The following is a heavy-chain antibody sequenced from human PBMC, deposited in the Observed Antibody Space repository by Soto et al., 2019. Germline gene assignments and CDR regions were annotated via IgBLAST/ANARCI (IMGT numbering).Heavy chain of an antibody. J-gene: IGHJ4*02. D-gene: IGHD6-6*01. CDR3: AREYSRSLQYFDY. CDR2: IYYSGST. Sequence: QVQLQESGPGLVKPSQTLSLTCTVSGGSISSGGYYWSWIRQHPGKGLEWIGYIYYSGSTFYNPSLKSRGTMSVDTSQNQFSLKLSSVTAADTAVYYCAREYSRSLQYFDYWGQGTLVTVSS. V-gene: IGHV4-31*03. CDR1: GGSISSGGYY.